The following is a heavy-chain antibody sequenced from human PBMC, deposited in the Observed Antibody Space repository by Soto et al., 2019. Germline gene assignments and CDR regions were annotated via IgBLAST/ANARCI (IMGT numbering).Heavy chain of an antibody. V-gene: IGHV3-30*18. CDR2: ISYDGSNK. Sequence: QVQLVESGGGVVQPGRSLRLSCAASGFTFSSYGMHWVRQAPGKGLEWVAVISYDGSNKYYADSVKGRFTISRDNSKNTQYRXMNSLRAEDTAVYYCAKEVEYNWNYAYYYYYGMDVWGQGTTVTVSS. J-gene: IGHJ6*02. D-gene: IGHD1-7*01. CDR3: AKEVEYNWNYAYYYYYGMDV. CDR1: GFTFSSYG.